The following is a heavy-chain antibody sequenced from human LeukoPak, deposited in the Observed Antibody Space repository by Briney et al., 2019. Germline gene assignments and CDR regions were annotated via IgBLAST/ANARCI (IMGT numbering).Heavy chain of an antibody. CDR1: GFTFSGYG. Sequence: GGSLRLSCAASGFTFSGYGMSWVRQAPGKGLEWVSAISGSGGSTYYADFVKGRFTISRDNSKNTLYLQMNSLRAEDTAVYYCAKVTMVRGAFDYWGQGTLVTVSS. V-gene: IGHV3-23*01. CDR2: ISGSGGST. D-gene: IGHD3-10*01. CDR3: AKVTMVRGAFDY. J-gene: IGHJ4*02.